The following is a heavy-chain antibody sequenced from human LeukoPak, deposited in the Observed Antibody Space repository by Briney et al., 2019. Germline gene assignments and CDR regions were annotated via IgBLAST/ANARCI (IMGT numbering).Heavy chain of an antibody. J-gene: IGHJ4*02. CDR1: GFKFSSYS. Sequence: GGSLRLSCAASGFKFSSYSMKWVRQAPGKGLEWVSFISTSSSYIYYADSVKGRFTISRDNAKNSLYLQMNSLRAEDTAVYYCATDGGPAYSSSWYLYWGQGSLVTVSS. CDR3: ATDGGPAYSSSWYLY. D-gene: IGHD6-13*01. CDR2: ISTSSSYI. V-gene: IGHV3-21*01.